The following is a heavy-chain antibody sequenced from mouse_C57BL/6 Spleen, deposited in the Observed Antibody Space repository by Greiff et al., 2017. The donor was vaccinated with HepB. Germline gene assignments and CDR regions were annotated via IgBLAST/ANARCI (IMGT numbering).Heavy chain of an antibody. CDR3: AKDLLLLDY. J-gene: IGHJ2*01. CDR1: GFTFSDYG. Sequence: EVMLVESGGGLVKPGGSLKLSCAASGFTFSDYGMHWVRQAPEKGLEWVAYISSGSSTIYYADTVKGRFTISRDNAKNTLFLQMTSLRSEDPAMYYCAKDLLLLDYWGQGTTLTVSS. V-gene: IGHV5-17*01. CDR2: ISSGSSTI. D-gene: IGHD1-1*01.